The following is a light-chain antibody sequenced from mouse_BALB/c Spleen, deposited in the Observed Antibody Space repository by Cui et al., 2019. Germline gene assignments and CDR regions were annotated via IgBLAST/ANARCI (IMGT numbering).Light chain of an antibody. CDR3: QQWSSNPPT. V-gene: IGKV4-68*01. CDR1: SSVSY. Sequence: HIVLPQSQALLPASPGEKVTMTCSASSSVSYMYWYQQKPRSSPKPWIYLTSNLASGVPARFSGSGSGTSYSLTSSSMEAEDAATYYCQQWSSNPPTFGAGTKLELK. CDR2: LTS. J-gene: IGKJ5*01.